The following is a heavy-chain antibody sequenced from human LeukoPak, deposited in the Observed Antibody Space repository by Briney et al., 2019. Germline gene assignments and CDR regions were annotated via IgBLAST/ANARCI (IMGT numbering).Heavy chain of an antibody. Sequence: PGGSLRLSCAASGFNFSSYWMHWVRQAPGKGLVWLSRINSDGSSTSYADSGKGRFTISRDNAKNTLYQQMNSLRAEDTAVYYCARVSIAARYFDYWGQGTLVTVSS. D-gene: IGHD6-6*01. CDR3: ARVSIAARYFDY. J-gene: IGHJ4*02. CDR2: INSDGSST. V-gene: IGHV3-74*01. CDR1: GFNFSSYW.